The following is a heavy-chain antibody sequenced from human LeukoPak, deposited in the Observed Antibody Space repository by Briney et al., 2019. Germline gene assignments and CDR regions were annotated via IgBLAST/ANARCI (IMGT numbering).Heavy chain of an antibody. CDR1: GFTFSSYE. V-gene: IGHV3-48*03. D-gene: IGHD2-15*01. CDR3: VRGGQCSGGTCYADYFYYYMDL. Sequence: PGGSLRLSCAASGFTFSSYEMNWVRQAPGKGPEWVSYISYGGGTKHYADSVKGRFTVSRDNAKNSVILQMNSLRDEDTAVYYCVRGGQCSGGTCYADYFYYYMDLWRKVTTVTVSS. J-gene: IGHJ6*03. CDR2: ISYGGGTK.